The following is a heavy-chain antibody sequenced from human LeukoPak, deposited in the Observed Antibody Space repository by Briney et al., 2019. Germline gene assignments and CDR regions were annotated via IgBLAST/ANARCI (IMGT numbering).Heavy chain of an antibody. J-gene: IGHJ4*02. V-gene: IGHV1-46*01. D-gene: IGHD3-22*01. CDR2: INPSGGST. Sequence: EASVKVSCKVSGYTLTELSMHWVRQAPGQGLEWMGIINPSGGSTSYAQKFQGRVTMTRDTSTSTVYMELSSLRSEDTAVYYCARDFRDYYDSSGYTDYWGQGTLVTVSS. CDR1: GYTLTELS. CDR3: ARDFRDYYDSSGYTDY.